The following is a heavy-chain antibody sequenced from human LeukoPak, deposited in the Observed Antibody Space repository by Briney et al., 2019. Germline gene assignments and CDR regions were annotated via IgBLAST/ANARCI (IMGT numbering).Heavy chain of an antibody. Sequence: ASVKVSCKASGYTFTSCDINWVRQATGQGLEWMGWMNPNSGNTDYAQRVQGRVTMTTDTSTSTAYMELRSLRSDDTAVYYCARDRHIAAAVYYYYMDVWGKGTPVTVSS. J-gene: IGHJ6*03. V-gene: IGHV1-8*01. CDR2: MNPNSGNT. CDR3: ARDRHIAAAVYYYYMDV. D-gene: IGHD6-13*01. CDR1: GYTFTSCD.